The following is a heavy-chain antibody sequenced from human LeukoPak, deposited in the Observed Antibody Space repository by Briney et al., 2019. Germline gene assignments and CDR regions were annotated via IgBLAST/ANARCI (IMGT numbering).Heavy chain of an antibody. CDR1: GFTFSIHW. CDR3: ARDMRPAV. D-gene: IGHD1-14*01. Sequence: GGSLRLSCAASGFTFSIHWMHWVRQAPGKGLEWVSAITGSGDSAYYVASVKGRFTSSRDNSKKTLYLQMNGLRAEDTAVYYCARDMRPAVWGQGTTVTVSS. CDR2: ITGSGDSA. V-gene: IGHV3-23*01. J-gene: IGHJ6*02.